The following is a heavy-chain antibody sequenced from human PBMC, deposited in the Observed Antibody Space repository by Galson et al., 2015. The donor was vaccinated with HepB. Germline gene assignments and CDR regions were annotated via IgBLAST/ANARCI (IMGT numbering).Heavy chain of an antibody. CDR3: ARQGALEWFTTEGLGYNWFDP. J-gene: IGHJ5*02. D-gene: IGHD3-3*01. CDR2: IIPIFGTA. Sequence: SVKVSCKASGGTFSSYAISWVRQAPGQGLEWMGGIIPIFGTANYAQKFQGRVTITADKSTSTAYMELSSLRSEDTAVYYCARQGALEWFTTEGLGYNWFDPWGQGTLVTVSS. V-gene: IGHV1-69*06. CDR1: GGTFSSYA.